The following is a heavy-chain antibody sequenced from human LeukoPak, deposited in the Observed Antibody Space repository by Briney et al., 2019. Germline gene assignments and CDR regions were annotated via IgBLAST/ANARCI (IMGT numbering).Heavy chain of an antibody. CDR2: ISGYNGNT. Sequence: ASVKVACKASGYTFTSYAIHWVRQAPGQGLEWMGWISGYNGNTNYAQKLQGRVAMTTDTSTSTAYMQLRSLRSDDTAVYYCATYSSSWLFDYWGQGTLVTVSS. CDR1: GYTFTSYA. CDR3: ATYSSSWLFDY. J-gene: IGHJ4*02. D-gene: IGHD6-13*01. V-gene: IGHV1-18*01.